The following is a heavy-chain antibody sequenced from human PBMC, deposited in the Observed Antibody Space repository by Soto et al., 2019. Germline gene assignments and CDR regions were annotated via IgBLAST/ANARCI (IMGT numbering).Heavy chain of an antibody. CDR3: TRWVLMEFEVFDI. J-gene: IGHJ3*02. CDR2: ISSSSSTI. CDR1: GFTFSSYS. Sequence: EVQLVESGGGLVEPGGSLRLSCAASGFTFSSYSMNWVRQAPGKGLEWVSYISSSSSTIYYADSVKGRFTISRDNAKNSLYLQINSLRDEDTAVSYCTRWVLMEFEVFDIWGQGTMVTVSS. V-gene: IGHV3-48*02. D-gene: IGHD3-9*01.